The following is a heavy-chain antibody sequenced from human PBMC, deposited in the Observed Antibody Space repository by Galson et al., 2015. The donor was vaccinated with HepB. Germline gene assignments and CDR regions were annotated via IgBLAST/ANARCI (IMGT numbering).Heavy chain of an antibody. D-gene: IGHD6-19*01. J-gene: IGHJ4*02. CDR1: GYTFTSYD. V-gene: IGHV1-8*01. Sequence: SVKVSCKASGYTFTSYDINWVRQATGQGLEWMGWMNPNSGNTGYAQKFQGRVTMTRNTSISTAYMELSSLRSEDTAVYYCASSKIAVAGTGYYWGQGTLVTVSS. CDR3: ASSKIAVAGTGYY. CDR2: MNPNSGNT.